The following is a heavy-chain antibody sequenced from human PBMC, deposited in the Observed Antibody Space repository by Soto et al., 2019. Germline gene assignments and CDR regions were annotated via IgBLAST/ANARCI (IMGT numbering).Heavy chain of an antibody. Sequence: EVQLVESGGGLVQPGGSLRLSCAASGFKFNYYAMNWVHQVPGKGLEWVAYISPTSAKIDYADSVKGRFTISRDNARNSLYLQMNSLRDEDTAVYHCLADSIYGSHWVSHFDQWGWGTLVTVSS. V-gene: IGHV3-48*02. CDR2: ISPTSAKI. CDR3: LADSIYGSHWVSHFDQ. D-gene: IGHD3-3*01. CDR1: GFKFNYYA. J-gene: IGHJ4*02.